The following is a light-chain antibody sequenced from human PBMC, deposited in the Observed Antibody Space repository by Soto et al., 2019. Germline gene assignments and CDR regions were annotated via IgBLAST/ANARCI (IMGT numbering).Light chain of an antibody. CDR1: QDISNF. V-gene: IGKV1-17*03. Sequence: DMPMTQSPSDVSASLGDGVTSXXRASQDISNFLVWFQQRPGKVPKGXIYSATRLESGVPSRFSGSGSGTEFTLTISSLQPEDFATYYCLQHKSYPRTFGQGTKVDIK. CDR3: LQHKSYPRT. CDR2: SAT. J-gene: IGKJ1*01.